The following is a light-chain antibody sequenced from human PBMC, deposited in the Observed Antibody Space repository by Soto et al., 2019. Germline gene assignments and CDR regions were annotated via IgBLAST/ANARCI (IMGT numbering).Light chain of an antibody. Sequence: EIVLTQSPATLSLSPGERATLSCRASQSVSSSYLAWYQQKPGQAPRLLIYGASSRATGIPDRFSGSGSGTEFTLSISRLEPEDFAVYFCHQYGGSPGAFGQGTKLEIK. J-gene: IGKJ2*01. CDR1: QSVSSSY. V-gene: IGKV3-20*01. CDR2: GAS. CDR3: HQYGGSPGA.